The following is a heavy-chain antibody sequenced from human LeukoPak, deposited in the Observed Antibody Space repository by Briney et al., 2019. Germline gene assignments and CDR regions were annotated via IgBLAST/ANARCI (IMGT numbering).Heavy chain of an antibody. CDR3: ARDSRGVGATRPVP. Sequence: GASVKVSCKASGYTFNSYGISWVRQAPGQGLAWMGWISTYNGNTNYAQKLQGRVTMTTDTSTSTAYMELRSLRSDDTAVYYCARDSRGVGATRPVPWGQGTLVTVSS. J-gene: IGHJ5*02. CDR2: ISTYNGNT. CDR1: GYTFNSYG. D-gene: IGHD1-26*01. V-gene: IGHV1-18*01.